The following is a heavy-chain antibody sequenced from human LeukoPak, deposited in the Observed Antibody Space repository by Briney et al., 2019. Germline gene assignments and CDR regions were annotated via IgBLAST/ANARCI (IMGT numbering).Heavy chain of an antibody. J-gene: IGHJ4*02. D-gene: IGHD4-17*01. CDR2: ISSNGRDT. CDR1: GFNFGSYA. CDR3: ARGPYGDPTHYFDY. V-gene: IGHV3-64*01. Sequence: GGSLRLSCVASGFNFGSYALHWVRQAPGKGLEYVSAISSNGRDTYYARSVKGRFTISRDNSQNTLYLQMGSVRDEDMAVYYCARGPYGDPTHYFDYWGQGNLVTVSS.